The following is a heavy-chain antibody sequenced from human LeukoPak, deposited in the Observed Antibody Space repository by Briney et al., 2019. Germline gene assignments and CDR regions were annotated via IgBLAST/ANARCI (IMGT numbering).Heavy chain of an antibody. D-gene: IGHD2/OR15-2a*01. V-gene: IGHV1-8*01. J-gene: IGHJ5*02. CDR1: GYTFTSNS. Sequence: GASVKVSCKASGYTFTSNSINWVRQATGQGLEWMGWMNPNSGNRGYAQKFQGRVTMTRNTSISTAYVELSSLRSADTAVYYCARGDRQYVYNYFDPWGQGTLVTVSS. CDR3: ARGDRQYVYNYFDP. CDR2: MNPNSGNR.